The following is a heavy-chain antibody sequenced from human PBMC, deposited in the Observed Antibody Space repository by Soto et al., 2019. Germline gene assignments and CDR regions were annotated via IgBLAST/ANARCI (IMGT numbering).Heavy chain of an antibody. Sequence: QVQLQESGPGLVKPSETLSLTCTVSGGSISSYYWSWIRQPPGKGLEWIGYIYYSGSTNYNPSLKSRVTISVATSKNQFALKLSSVTAADAAVYYCARRWGRTFDYWGQGPLVTVSS. J-gene: IGHJ4*02. CDR3: ARRWGRTFDY. CDR1: GGSISSYY. V-gene: IGHV4-59*08. CDR2: IYYSGST. D-gene: IGHD7-27*01.